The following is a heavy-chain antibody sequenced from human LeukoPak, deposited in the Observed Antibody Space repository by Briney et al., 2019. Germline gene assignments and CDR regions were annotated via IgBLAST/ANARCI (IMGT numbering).Heavy chain of an antibody. J-gene: IGHJ4*02. D-gene: IGHD3-16*02. V-gene: IGHV3-33*01. Sequence: PGGSLRLSCAASGFTFSSYGMHWVRQAPGKGREWVALIWYDGSNKYYADSVKGRFTISRDSSKNTLYLQMNSLRAEDTAVYYCARHISGSYLDYWGQGTLVTVSS. CDR2: IWYDGSNK. CDR1: GFTFSSYG. CDR3: ARHISGSYLDY.